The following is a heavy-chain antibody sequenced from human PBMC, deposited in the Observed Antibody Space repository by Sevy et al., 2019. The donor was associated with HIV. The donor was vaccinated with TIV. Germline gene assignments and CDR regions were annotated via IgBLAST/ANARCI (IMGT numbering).Heavy chain of an antibody. CDR2: ISFDATNK. Sequence: GGSLRLSCAASGFTFNRYSMHWVRQAPGKGLEWVATISFDATNKHYPDSVKGRITISRDNFPNSLFLQLDSLRPEDTAVYYCALERLSSDVAEYLQNWCQCTLVTVSS. J-gene: IGHJ1*01. CDR3: ALERLSSDVAEYLQN. D-gene: IGHD1-1*01. CDR1: GFTFNRYS. V-gene: IGHV3-30-3*01.